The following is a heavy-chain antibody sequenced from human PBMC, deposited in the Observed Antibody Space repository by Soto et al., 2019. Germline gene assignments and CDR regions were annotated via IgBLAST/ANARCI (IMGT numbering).Heavy chain of an antibody. J-gene: IGHJ6*02. Sequence: GGSLRLSCAASGFTFSSYGMHWVRQAPGKGLKWVAVISYDGSNKYYADSVKGRFTISRDNSKNTLYLQMNSLRAEDTAVYYCAKEMSGKYSSSWYVSGNYDYYYGMDVWGQGTTVTVSS. CDR3: AKEMSGKYSSSWYVSGNYDYYYGMDV. D-gene: IGHD6-13*01. CDR1: GFTFSSYG. V-gene: IGHV3-30*18. CDR2: ISYDGSNK.